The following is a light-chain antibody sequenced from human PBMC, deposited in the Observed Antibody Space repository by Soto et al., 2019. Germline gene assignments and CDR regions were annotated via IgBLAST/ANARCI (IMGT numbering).Light chain of an antibody. CDR1: QGISSA. V-gene: IGKV1D-13*01. J-gene: IGKJ4*01. CDR2: DAS. Sequence: AIPLTQSPSSLSASVGDRVTITCRASQGISSALAWYQQKPGKAPNLLISDASSLESGVPLRFSGSGSGTDFILTISSLQPEDFATYYCQQFNNYPLTFGGGTKVEIK. CDR3: QQFNNYPLT.